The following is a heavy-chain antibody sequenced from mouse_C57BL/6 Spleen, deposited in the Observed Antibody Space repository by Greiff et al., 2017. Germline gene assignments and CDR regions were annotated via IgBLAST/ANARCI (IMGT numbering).Heavy chain of an antibody. CDR2: ISYDGSN. J-gene: IGHJ2*01. Sequence: DVQLQESGPGLVKPSQSLSLTCSVTGYSITSGYYWNWIRQFPGNILEWMGYISYDGSNNYNPALKNRISITRDTSKNQFFLKLNSVTTEDTATYYCAREGYYGSSYYFDYWGQGTTLTVSS. D-gene: IGHD1-1*01. CDR1: GYSITSGYY. V-gene: IGHV3-6*01. CDR3: AREGYYGSSYYFDY.